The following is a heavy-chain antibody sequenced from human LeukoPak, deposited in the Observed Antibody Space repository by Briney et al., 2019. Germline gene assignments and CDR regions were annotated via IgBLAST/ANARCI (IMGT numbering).Heavy chain of an antibody. J-gene: IGHJ4*02. CDR2: IYSRGLTRGST. CDR3: ARDQEYSGSYYRYFDF. D-gene: IGHD1-26*01. V-gene: IGHV4-59*01. Sequence: SQTLSLTCTVSGGSLSSYYWSWIRQPPGKGLEWIGYIYSRGLTRGSTNYNPSLKSRVTISVDTSKNQFSLKVSSVTAADTDVYYCARDQEYSGSYYRYFDFWGQGALVTVSS. CDR1: GGSLSSYY.